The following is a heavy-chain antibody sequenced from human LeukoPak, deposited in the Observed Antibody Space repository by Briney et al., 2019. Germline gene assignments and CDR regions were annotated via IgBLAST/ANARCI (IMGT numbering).Heavy chain of an antibody. V-gene: IGHV3-49*04. CDR3: TRARYSSSWSYSGSSSYYYMDV. CDR1: GFTFGDYA. Sequence: GGSLRLSCTASGFTFGDYAMSWVRQAPGKGLERVGFIRSKAYGGTTEYAASVKGRFTISRDDSKSIAYLQMNSLKTEDTAVYYCTRARYSSSWSYSGSSSYYYMDVWGKGTTVTVSS. D-gene: IGHD6-13*01. CDR2: IRSKAYGGTT. J-gene: IGHJ6*03.